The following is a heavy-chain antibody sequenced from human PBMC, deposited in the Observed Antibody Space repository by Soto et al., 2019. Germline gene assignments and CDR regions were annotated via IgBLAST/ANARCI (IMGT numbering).Heavy chain of an antibody. CDR1: GVSISSGGYY. J-gene: IGHJ4*02. CDR3: ASVIGGDSEYYFDF. Sequence: PSETLSLTCTVSGVSISSGGYYWSWIRQHPGKGLEWIGNIYYSGRTYYNPSLKSRVILSVDTSKNHFSLTLRSVTAAASAMYYSASVIGGDSEYYFDFWGQGALVTVS. V-gene: IGHV4-31*03. CDR2: IYYSGRT. D-gene: IGHD2-21*02.